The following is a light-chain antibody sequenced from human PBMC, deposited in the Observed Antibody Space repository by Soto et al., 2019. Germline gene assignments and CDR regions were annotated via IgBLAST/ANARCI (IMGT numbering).Light chain of an antibody. CDR3: HQYGSAPYT. Sequence: EIVLTQSPGTLSLSPAERATLSCRASQSVSSSYLAWYQQKPGQAPRLLIYGASSSAPGIPDRCSCSGSGGDLPGTISRLELGDFAVYYCHQYGSAPYTFGQRTKLEIK. CDR1: QSVSSSY. CDR2: GAS. J-gene: IGKJ2*01. V-gene: IGKV3-20*01.